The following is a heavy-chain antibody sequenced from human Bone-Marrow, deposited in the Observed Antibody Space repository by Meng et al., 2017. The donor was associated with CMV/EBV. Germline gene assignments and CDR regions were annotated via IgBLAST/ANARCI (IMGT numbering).Heavy chain of an antibody. CDR3: ARDPPLLEYGPPFDL. Sequence: QVERWQFGSDVKHPGAQVKGSCKASGYTFTSYGISWVRQAPGQGLEWMGWISAYNGNTNYAQKLQGRVTMTTDTSTSTAYMELRSLRSDDTAVYYCARDPPLLEYGPPFDLWGRGTLVTVSS. J-gene: IGHJ2*01. CDR1: GYTFTSYG. V-gene: IGHV1-18*01. CDR2: ISAYNGNT. D-gene: IGHD4-17*01.